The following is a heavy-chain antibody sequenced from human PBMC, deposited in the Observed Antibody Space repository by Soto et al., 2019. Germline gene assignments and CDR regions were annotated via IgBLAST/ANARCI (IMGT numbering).Heavy chain of an antibody. Sequence: QMHVVQSGPEVKKPGTSVKVSCKGSGFTFSRAAVQWVRQARGQGLEWIGWIVVASGKIDYAPNLQERVRITRDLSTSTAYLEVSDLSFEVTAVYYCAATLDWGSYDFGGYPSWGQGTLVTVSS. CDR2: IVVASGKI. CDR3: AATLDWGSYDFGGYPS. CDR1: GFTFSRAA. V-gene: IGHV1-58*01. J-gene: IGHJ4*02. D-gene: IGHD3-22*01.